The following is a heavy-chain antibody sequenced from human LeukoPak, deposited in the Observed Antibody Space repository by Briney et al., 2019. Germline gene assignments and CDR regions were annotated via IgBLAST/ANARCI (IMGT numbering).Heavy chain of an antibody. D-gene: IGHD1-26*01. CDR1: GFTFSDYY. Sequence: GGSLRLSCAASGFTFSDYYMSWIRQAPGKGLEWVSYISSSGSTIYYADSVKGRFTISRDNAKNSLYLQMNSLRAEDTAVYYCARLVPVTYHGYSGSSYGDYWGQGTLVTVSS. CDR3: ARLVPVTYHGYSGSSYGDY. J-gene: IGHJ4*02. V-gene: IGHV3-11*01. CDR2: ISSSGSTI.